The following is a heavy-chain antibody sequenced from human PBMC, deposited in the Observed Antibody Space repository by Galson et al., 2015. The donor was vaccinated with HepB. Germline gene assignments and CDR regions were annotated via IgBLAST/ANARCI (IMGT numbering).Heavy chain of an antibody. CDR2: ITADNSNP. J-gene: IGHJ4*02. CDR3: ATRRNHGSPLDY. CDR1: GDTFTPYT. V-gene: IGHV1-3*01. Sequence: SVKVSCKASGDTFTPYTMHWVRQAPGQRLEWMGWITADNSNPKHSQKLQGRVTFTRDTSASTAYMELSSLRSEDTAVYYCATRRNHGSPLDYWGQGTLVIVSS. D-gene: IGHD3-10*01.